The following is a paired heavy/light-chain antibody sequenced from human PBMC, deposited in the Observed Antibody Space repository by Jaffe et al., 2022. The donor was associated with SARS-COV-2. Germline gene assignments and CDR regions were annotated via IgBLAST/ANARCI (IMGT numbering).Heavy chain of an antibody. Sequence: QVQLVESGGGLVKSGGSLRLSCAASGFTFSDYYMSWIRQAPGKGLEWVSYISSSGSTIYYADSVKGRFTISRDNAKNSLYLQMNSLRAEDTAVYYCAREAYSGNYRWTDYWGQGTLVTVSS. D-gene: IGHD1-26*01. J-gene: IGHJ4*02. CDR3: AREAYSGNYRWTDY. V-gene: IGHV3-11*01. CDR1: GFTFSDYY. CDR2: ISSSGSTI.
Light chain of an antibody. CDR1: ALPKQY. Sequence: SYELTQPPSVSVSPGQTAMITCSGDALPKQYAYWYQQKPGQAPVLVIYKDNERPSGIPERFSGSTSGTTVTLTISGVQAEDEADYYCQSADSSGSYRVFGGGTKLTVL. V-gene: IGLV3-25*03. CDR3: QSADSSGSYRV. CDR2: KDN. J-gene: IGLJ2*01.